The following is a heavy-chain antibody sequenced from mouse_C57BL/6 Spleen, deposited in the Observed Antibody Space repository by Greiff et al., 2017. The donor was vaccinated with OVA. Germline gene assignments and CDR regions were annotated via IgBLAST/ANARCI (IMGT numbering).Heavy chain of an antibody. Sequence: VQLQQSGPVLVKPGASVKMSCKASGYTFTDYYMNWVKQSHGKSLEWIGVINPYNGGTSYNQKFKGKATLTVDKSSSTAYMELNSLTSEDSAVYYCAREGTVVPMDYWGQGTSVTVSS. CDR2: INPYNGGT. J-gene: IGHJ4*01. CDR1: GYTFTDYY. V-gene: IGHV1-19*01. D-gene: IGHD1-1*01. CDR3: AREGTVVPMDY.